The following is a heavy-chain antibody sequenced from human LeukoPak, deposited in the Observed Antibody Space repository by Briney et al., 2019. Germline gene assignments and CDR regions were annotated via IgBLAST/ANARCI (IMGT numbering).Heavy chain of an antibody. D-gene: IGHD3-22*01. J-gene: IGHJ3*02. CDR2: IYYSGST. CDR3: AKTYYYDSSGYYYVMGAFDI. V-gene: IGHV4-39*07. CDR1: GGSISSSSYY. Sequence: PSETLSLTCTVSGGSISSSSYYWGWIRQPPGKGLEWIGSIYYSGSTYYNPSLKSRVTISVDKSKNQFSLKLSSVTAADTAVYYCAKTYYYDSSGYYYVMGAFDIWGQGTMVTVSS.